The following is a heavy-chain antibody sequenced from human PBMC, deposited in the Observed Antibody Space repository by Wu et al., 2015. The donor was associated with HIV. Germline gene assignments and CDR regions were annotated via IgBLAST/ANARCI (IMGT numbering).Heavy chain of an antibody. CDR1: GYTFTGYY. Sequence: QVQLVQSGAEVKKPGASVKVSCKASGYTFTGYYMHWVRQAPGQGLEWMGWINPNSGGTNYAQKFQGRVTMTRDTSISTAYMELSRLRSDDTAVYYCARDYGDYDYYYYGMDVWGQGTTVTVSS. D-gene: IGHD4-17*01. V-gene: IGHV1-2*02. J-gene: IGHJ6*02. CDR3: ARDYGDYDYYYYGMDV. CDR2: INPNSGGT.